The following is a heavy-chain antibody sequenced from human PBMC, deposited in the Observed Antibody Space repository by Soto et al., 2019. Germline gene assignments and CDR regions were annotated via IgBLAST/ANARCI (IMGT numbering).Heavy chain of an antibody. D-gene: IGHD5-18*01. Sequence: ASVKVSCKASGYTLIMYYIHWMRQAPGQGLEWMGIINPSGGSTTYAQKFQGRVTMTRDTSTSTVYMELSSLRSEDTAVYYCARDRRGYSYGYTSYYFEYWGQGTLVTVSS. V-gene: IGHV1-46*03. J-gene: IGHJ4*02. CDR3: ARDRRGYSYGYTSYYFEY. CDR2: INPSGGST. CDR1: GYTLIMYY.